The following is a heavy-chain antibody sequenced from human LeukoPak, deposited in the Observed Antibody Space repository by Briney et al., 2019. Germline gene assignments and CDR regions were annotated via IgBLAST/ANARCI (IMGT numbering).Heavy chain of an antibody. CDR1: GGSIRYTSYY. Sequence: PSETLSLTCSVSGGSIRYTSYYWAWIRQPPGKGPEWIGEINLSGSTNYNPSLKSRVTISVDTSKNQFSLKLSSVTAADTAVYYCARGRTGYQLLPTKKDYSYYYVDVWDRGTAVTVSS. D-gene: IGHD2-2*01. J-gene: IGHJ6*03. CDR2: INLSGST. CDR3: ARGRTGYQLLPTKKDYSYYYVDV. V-gene: IGHV4-39*07.